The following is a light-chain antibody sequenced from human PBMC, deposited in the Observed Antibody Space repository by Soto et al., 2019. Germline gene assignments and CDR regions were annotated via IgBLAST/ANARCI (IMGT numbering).Light chain of an antibody. CDR1: QNIYSY. CDR2: TAS. V-gene: IGKV1-39*01. Sequence: DIQMTQSPSSLSSSVGGRVTITCRASQNIYSYLNWYQQKPGTAPKLLIYTASNLQRGVPSKFSGSGSGTDFTLTISSLQPEDFATYYCQHSYSIPFTFGQGTKLEI. CDR3: QHSYSIPFT. J-gene: IGKJ2*01.